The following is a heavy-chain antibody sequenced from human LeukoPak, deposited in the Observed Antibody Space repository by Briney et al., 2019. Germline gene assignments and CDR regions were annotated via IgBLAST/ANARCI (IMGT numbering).Heavy chain of an antibody. V-gene: IGHV3-48*03. J-gene: IGHJ4*02. D-gene: IGHD2-2*01. CDR1: GFTFSAFE. CDR2: ISGSGGTT. CDR3: VRVYCSSSSCSDDFDY. Sequence: GGSMRLSCAASGFTFSAFEMNWVRQPPGKGLEWLAYISGSGGTTLYADSVQRRFTISRDNDKNSLYLQMNSLRVEDTAVYYCVRVYCSSSSCSDDFDYWGQGSLVTVST.